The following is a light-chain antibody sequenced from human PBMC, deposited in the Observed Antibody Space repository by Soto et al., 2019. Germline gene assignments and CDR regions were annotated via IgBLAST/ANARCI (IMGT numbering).Light chain of an antibody. V-gene: IGKV3-20*01. CDR3: LQYSSSPGT. CDR2: DAS. J-gene: IGKJ1*01. Sequence: ENVLTQSPGTLSLSPGERATLSCRASQSVNSDYLAWYQQKLGQAPRLLIYDASNRATGISDRFSGSGSGTDFTLTISSLEPEDSAMYFCLQYSSSPGTFGQGTKVEI. CDR1: QSVNSDY.